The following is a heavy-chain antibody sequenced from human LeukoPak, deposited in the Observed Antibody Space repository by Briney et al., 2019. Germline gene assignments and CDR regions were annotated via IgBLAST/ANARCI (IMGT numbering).Heavy chain of an antibody. CDR3: ARDISHQTFDY. Sequence: ASVKVSCTASGYIFTSYDINWVRQATGQGLEWMGWMNPNSGNTGNAQKFQGRVTMTRNTSISTAYMELSSLRSEDTAVYYCARDISHQTFDYWGQGTLVTVSS. V-gene: IGHV1-8*02. D-gene: IGHD5-12*01. J-gene: IGHJ4*02. CDR2: MNPNSGNT. CDR1: GYIFTSYD.